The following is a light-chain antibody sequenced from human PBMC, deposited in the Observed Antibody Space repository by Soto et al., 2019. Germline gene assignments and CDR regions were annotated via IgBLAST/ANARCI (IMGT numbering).Light chain of an antibody. CDR2: DVS. J-gene: IGLJ1*01. Sequence: QSALTQPRSVSGSPGQSVTISCTGTSIDVGGYNYVSWYQQHPGKAPKLMIYDVSKRPSGVPDRFSGSKSGNTASLTISGLQAEDEADYYCCSYAGSYTHYVFXTGTKVTVL. V-gene: IGLV2-11*01. CDR3: CSYAGSYTHYV. CDR1: SIDVGGYNY.